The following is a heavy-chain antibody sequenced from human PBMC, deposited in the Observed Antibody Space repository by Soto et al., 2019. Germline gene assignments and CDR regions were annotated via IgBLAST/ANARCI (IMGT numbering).Heavy chain of an antibody. D-gene: IGHD3-3*01. J-gene: IGHJ6*02. CDR3: ARPGFLEWLLNNGMDV. Sequence: PVGSLRLSCAASGFTFSDYYMSWIRQAPGKGLEWVSYISSSSSYTNYADSVKGRFTISRDNSKNTLYLQMNSLRAEDTAVYYCARPGFLEWLLNNGMDVWGQGTTVTVSS. V-gene: IGHV3-11*06. CDR2: ISSSSSYT. CDR1: GFTFSDYY.